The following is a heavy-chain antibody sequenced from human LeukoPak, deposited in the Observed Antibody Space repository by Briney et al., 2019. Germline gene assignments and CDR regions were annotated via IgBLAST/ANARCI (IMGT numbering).Heavy chain of an antibody. CDR3: AKDLGIVGVADYMDV. V-gene: IGHV3-30*02. CDR1: GFTVSSNY. CDR2: IRYDGSNK. Sequence: GGSLRLSCAASGFTVSSNYMSWVRQAPGKGLEWVAFIRYDGSNKYYADSVKGRFTISRDNSKNTLYLQMNSLRAEDTAVYYCAKDLGIVGVADYMDVWGKGTTVTVSS. J-gene: IGHJ6*03. D-gene: IGHD1-26*01.